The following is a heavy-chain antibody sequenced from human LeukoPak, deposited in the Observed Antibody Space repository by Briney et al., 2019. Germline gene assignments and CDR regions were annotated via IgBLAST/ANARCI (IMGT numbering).Heavy chain of an antibody. Sequence: SGGSLRLSCEVSGFTFSDYYMSWIRQAPGKGLEWIAYISSRGKTIDYTASVKGRFIISRDNSKNSLYLQMNSLRAEDTAVYYCASLDGYGSPDYWGQGTLVTVSS. CDR3: ASLDGYGSPDY. CDR1: GFTFSDYY. D-gene: IGHD5-18*01. V-gene: IGHV3-11*04. CDR2: ISSRGKTI. J-gene: IGHJ4*02.